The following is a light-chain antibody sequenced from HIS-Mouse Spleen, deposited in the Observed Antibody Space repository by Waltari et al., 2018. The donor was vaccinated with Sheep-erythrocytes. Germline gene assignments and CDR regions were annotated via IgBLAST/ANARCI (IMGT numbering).Light chain of an antibody. V-gene: IGKV1-33*01. CDR1: QDISNY. Sequence: DIQMTQSPSSLSASVGDRVTITCQASQDISNYLNWYQQKPGKAPKLLIYDASKLETGVPSRFSGSGSGTDFTFTISSLQPEDIATYYCQQSLTFGGGTKVEIK. CDR2: DAS. J-gene: IGKJ4*01. CDR3: QQSLT.